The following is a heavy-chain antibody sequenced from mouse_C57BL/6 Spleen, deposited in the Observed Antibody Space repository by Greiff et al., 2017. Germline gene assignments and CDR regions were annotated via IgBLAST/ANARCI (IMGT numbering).Heavy chain of an antibody. D-gene: IGHD1-1*01. CDR3: ARRDYGSSYDY. CDR1: GYTFTSYW. CDR2: IHPNSGST. Sequence: QVQLKQPGAELVKPGASVKLSCKASGYTFTSYWMHWVKQRPGQGLEWIGMIHPNSGSTNYNEKFKSKATLTVDKSSSTAYMQLSSLTSEDSAVYYCARRDYGSSYDYWGQGTTLTVS. J-gene: IGHJ2*01. V-gene: IGHV1-64*01.